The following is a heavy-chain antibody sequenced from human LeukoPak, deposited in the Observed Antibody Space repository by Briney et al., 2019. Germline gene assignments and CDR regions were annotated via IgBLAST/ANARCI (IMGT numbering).Heavy chain of an antibody. CDR3: ARGRIDCNHGVCTKYFFDF. CDR1: GYSMIHAHLF. J-gene: IGHJ4*02. CDR2: NFYNGNT. Sequence: SQTLSLTCTVSGYSMIHAHLFWNWPRPRPGEGLVWIGHNFYNGNTDFHPSLARRVSFSVHPSKQQFSLNLASVTAADAAIYYCARGRIDCNHGVCTKYFFDFWGQGRGVSVSS. V-gene: IGHV4-30-4*01. D-gene: IGHD2-21*01.